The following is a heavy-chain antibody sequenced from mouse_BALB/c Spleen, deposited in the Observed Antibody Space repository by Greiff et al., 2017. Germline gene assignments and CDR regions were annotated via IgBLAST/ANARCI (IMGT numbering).Heavy chain of an antibody. D-gene: IGHD2-4*01. CDR1: GYAFTNYL. Sequence: QVQLQQSGAELVRPGTSVKVSCKASGYAFTNYLIEWVKQRPGQGLEWIGVINPGSGGTNYNEKFKGKATLTADKSSSTAYMQLSSLTSDDSAVYFCARSGDYDGAMDYWGQGTSVTVSS. V-gene: IGHV1-54*01. J-gene: IGHJ4*01. CDR2: INPGSGGT. CDR3: ARSGDYDGAMDY.